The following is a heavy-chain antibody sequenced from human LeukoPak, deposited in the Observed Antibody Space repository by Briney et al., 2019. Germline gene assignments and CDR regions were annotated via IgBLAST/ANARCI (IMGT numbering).Heavy chain of an antibody. D-gene: IGHD3-10*01. J-gene: IGHJ4*02. CDR3: VLYYYGSGSYLGVFDY. CDR1: GFSFSSYG. Sequence: GGSLRLSCAASGFSFSSYGMQWVRQAPGKGLEWVSYVRYDGSAKYYADSVKGRFTISRDNTKNTLYLQMNSLRAGDTAVYYCVLYYYGSGSYLGVFDYWGQGTLVTVSS. CDR2: VRYDGSAK. V-gene: IGHV3-30*02.